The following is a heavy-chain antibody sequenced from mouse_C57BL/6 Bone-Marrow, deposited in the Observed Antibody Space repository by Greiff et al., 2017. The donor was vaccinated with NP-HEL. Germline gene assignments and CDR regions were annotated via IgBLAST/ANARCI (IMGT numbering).Heavy chain of an antibody. V-gene: IGHV1-61*01. CDR2: IYPSDSET. CDR1: GYTFTSYW. D-gene: IGHD2-4*01. J-gene: IGHJ2*01. Sequence: QLQQSGAELVRPGSSVKLSCKASGYTFTSYWMDWVKQRPGQGLEWIGNIYPSDSETHYNQKFKDKATLTVDKSSSTAYMQLSSLTSEDSAVYYCARTGGLPNFDYWGQGTTLTVSS. CDR3: ARTGGLPNFDY.